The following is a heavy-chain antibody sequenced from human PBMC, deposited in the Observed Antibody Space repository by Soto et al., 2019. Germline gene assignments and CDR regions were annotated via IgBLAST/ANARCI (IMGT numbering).Heavy chain of an antibody. CDR2: IRSKANSYAT. CDR1: GFTLSGSA. CDR3: TRHRYSSSLGGDWFDP. J-gene: IGHJ5*02. V-gene: IGHV3-73*01. D-gene: IGHD6-13*01. Sequence: PGGSLRLSCAASGFTLSGSAMHWVRQASGKGLEWVGRIRSKANSYATAYAASVKGRFTISRDDSKNTAYLQMNSLKTEDTAVYYCTRHRYSSSLGGDWFDPWGQGTLVTVSS.